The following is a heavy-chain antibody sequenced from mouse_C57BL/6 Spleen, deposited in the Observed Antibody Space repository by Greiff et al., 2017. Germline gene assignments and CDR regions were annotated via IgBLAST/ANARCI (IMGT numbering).Heavy chain of an antibody. D-gene: IGHD1-1*01. CDR1: GFTFSSYG. V-gene: IGHV5-6*01. Sequence: EVQRVESGGDLVKPGGSLKLSCAASGFTFSSYGMSWVRQTPDKRLEWVATISSGGSYTYYPDSVKGRFTISRDNAKNTLYLQMSSLKSEDTAMYYCARDTTVVPYYFDYWGQGTTLTVSS. J-gene: IGHJ2*01. CDR2: ISSGGSYT. CDR3: ARDTTVVPYYFDY.